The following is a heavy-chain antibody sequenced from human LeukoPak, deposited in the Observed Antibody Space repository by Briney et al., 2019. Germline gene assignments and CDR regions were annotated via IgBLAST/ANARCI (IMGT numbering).Heavy chain of an antibody. CDR1: GGSISTADYY. CDR2: IYYSGST. D-gene: IGHD3-22*01. V-gene: IGHV4-61*08. J-gene: IGHJ4*02. CDR3: AREGYYDSSGYYDY. Sequence: SETLSLTCTVSGGSISTADYYWSWIRQPPGKGLEWIGYIYYSGSTNYNPSLKSRVTISVDTSKNQFSLKLSSVTAADTAVYYCAREGYYDSSGYYDYWGQGTLVTVSS.